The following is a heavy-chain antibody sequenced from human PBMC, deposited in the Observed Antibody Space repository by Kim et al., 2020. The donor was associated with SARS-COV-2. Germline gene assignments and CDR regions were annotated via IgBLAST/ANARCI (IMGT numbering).Heavy chain of an antibody. CDR2: IRSSGTTI. J-gene: IGHJ5*02. Sequence: GGSLRLSCAASGFTFSTQSMNWVRQAPGKGLEWVSYIRSSGTTIHYADSVKGRFTISRDNAKNSLYLQMNSLRADDTAVYYCARGIGWENYKDHWFDPWGQGTLVIVSS. D-gene: IGHD3-16*01. CDR1: GFTFSTQS. CDR3: ARGIGWENYKDHWFDP. V-gene: IGHV3-48*04.